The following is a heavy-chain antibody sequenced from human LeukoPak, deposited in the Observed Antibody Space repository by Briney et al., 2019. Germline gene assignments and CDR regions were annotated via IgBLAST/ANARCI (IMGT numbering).Heavy chain of an antibody. D-gene: IGHD3-16*01. J-gene: IGHJ6*04. CDR2: ITRDGSST. CDR3: ARDPGYESWSPFWGGMDV. V-gene: IGHV3-74*01. Sequence: GGSLRLSCAASGFTFSSSWMHWVRQAPGKGLVWVSRITRDGSSTTYADSVKGRFTTSRDNAKNTLYLQMDSLRDDDTDVYYCARDPGYESWSPFWGGMDVWGNGTTVIVSS. CDR1: GFTFSSSW.